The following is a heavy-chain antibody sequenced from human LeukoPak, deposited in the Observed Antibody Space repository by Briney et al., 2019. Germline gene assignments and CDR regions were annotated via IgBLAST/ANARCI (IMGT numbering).Heavy chain of an antibody. CDR3: ATGLRYPITMVRGVIIQPKYYFDY. D-gene: IGHD3-10*01. CDR1: GYTLTELS. J-gene: IGHJ4*02. CDR2: FDPEDGET. V-gene: IGHV1-24*01. Sequence: ASVKVSCKVSGYTLTELSMHWVRQAPGKGLEWMGGFDPEDGETIYAQKFQGRVTMTEDTSTDTAYMELSSLRSEDTAVYYCATGLRYPITMVRGVIIQPKYYFDYWGQGNLVTVSS.